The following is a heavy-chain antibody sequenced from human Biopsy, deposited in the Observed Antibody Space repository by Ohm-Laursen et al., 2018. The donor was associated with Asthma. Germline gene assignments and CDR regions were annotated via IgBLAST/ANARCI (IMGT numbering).Heavy chain of an antibody. CDR2: INPNSGGT. CDR3: ARTYYDFLTGQVNDAFAI. CDR1: GYTFIGYH. Sequence: ASVKVSCKTSGYTFIGYHIHWVRQAPGQGLEWMGRINPNSGGTNYAQKFQGRVTMTSDTSISTAYMELSRLRSEDTAVYYCARTYYDFLTGQVNDAFAIWGQGTMVTVSS. V-gene: IGHV1-2*06. J-gene: IGHJ3*02. D-gene: IGHD3-9*01.